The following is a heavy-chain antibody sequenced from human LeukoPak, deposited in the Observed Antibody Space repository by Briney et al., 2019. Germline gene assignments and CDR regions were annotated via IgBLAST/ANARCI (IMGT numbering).Heavy chain of an antibody. Sequence: ASVKVSCKASGYTFTGYYMHWVRQAPGQGLEWMGWINPNSGGTNYAQKFQGRVTMTRDTSISTAYMELSRLRSDDTAVYYCARESPGHCSGGSCYLFDYWGQGTLVTVSS. CDR2: INPNSGGT. CDR1: GYTFTGYY. V-gene: IGHV1-2*02. CDR3: ARESPGHCSGGSCYLFDY. D-gene: IGHD2-15*01. J-gene: IGHJ4*02.